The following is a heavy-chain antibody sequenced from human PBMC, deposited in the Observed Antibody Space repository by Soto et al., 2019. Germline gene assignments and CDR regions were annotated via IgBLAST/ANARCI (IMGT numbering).Heavy chain of an antibody. CDR2: ITGSGAIT. CDR3: AGGDSGSFDS. J-gene: IGHJ4*02. Sequence: GGSLRLSCAASGFTFSSYAMNWGRQAPGKGLEWVAFITGSGAITYYADSVKGRFTVSRDNSKNTLYLQMNTLRAEDTAVYYCAGGDSGSFDSWGQGTLVTVSS. V-gene: IGHV3-23*01. D-gene: IGHD3-16*01. CDR1: GFTFSSYA.